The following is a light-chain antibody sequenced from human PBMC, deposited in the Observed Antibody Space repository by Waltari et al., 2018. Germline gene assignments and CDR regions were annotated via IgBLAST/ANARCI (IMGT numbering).Light chain of an antibody. Sequence: EIVMTHSPATLSVSPGDRATLSCRASQSIISHLGWYQHRPGQAPRLLIYHTSTRATGCPARCSGSGAGTEFTLTISSLQSEDFAVYYCQQYHDWPLTFGGGSKVEI. CDR3: QQYHDWPLT. CDR2: HTS. CDR1: QSIISH. V-gene: IGKV3-15*01. J-gene: IGKJ4*01.